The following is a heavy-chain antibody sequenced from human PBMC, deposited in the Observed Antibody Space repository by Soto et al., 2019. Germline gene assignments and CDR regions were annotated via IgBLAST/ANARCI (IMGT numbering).Heavy chain of an antibody. CDR2: IYWDDDK. CDR3: SRRGTEAFFDY. CDR1: GFALSTSGVG. V-gene: IGHV2-5*02. D-gene: IGHD3-16*01. J-gene: IGHJ4*02. Sequence: QITLKESGPTLVKPTQTLTLTCTFSGFALSTSGVGVGWIRQPPGKALEWLALIYWDDDKRHSPSLKRSLTITQDTSRNQAVLTMTNMDPVDAATYYCSRRGTEAFFDYWVQGTLVAVSA.